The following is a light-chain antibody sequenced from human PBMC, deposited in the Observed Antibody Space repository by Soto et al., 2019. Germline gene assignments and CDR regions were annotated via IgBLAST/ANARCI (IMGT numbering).Light chain of an antibody. V-gene: IGKV3-15*01. CDR1: QSVSSN. CDR3: QQYNTWPPWT. J-gene: IGKJ1*01. CDR2: GAS. Sequence: EIVMTQSPATLSVSPGERATLSCRASQSVSSNLAWYQQKPGQAPRLLIYGASTRATGIPARVSGSGSGTELTLTISSLQSEDFAVYYCQQYNTWPPWTFGQGTKVHIK.